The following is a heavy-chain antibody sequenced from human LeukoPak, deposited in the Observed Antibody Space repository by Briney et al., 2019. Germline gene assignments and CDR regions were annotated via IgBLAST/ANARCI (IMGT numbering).Heavy chain of an antibody. J-gene: IGHJ4*02. V-gene: IGHV4-61*01. CDR2: IYYSGST. CDR3: AAEVGDYVDY. D-gene: IGHD1-26*01. Sequence: SETLSLACTVSGGSVSSGSYYWSWIRQPPGKGLEWIGYIYYSGSTNYNPSLKSRVTISVDTSKNQFSLKLSSVTAADTAVYYCAAEVGDYVDYWGQGTLVTVSS. CDR1: GGSVSSGSYY.